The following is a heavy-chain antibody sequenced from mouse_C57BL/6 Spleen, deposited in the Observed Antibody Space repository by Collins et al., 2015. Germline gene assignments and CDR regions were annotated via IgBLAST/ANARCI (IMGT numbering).Heavy chain of an antibody. CDR3: AKVSRWDEYYFDY. J-gene: IGHJ2*01. V-gene: IGHV1-52*01. CDR2: IDPSDSET. D-gene: IGHD4-1*01. CDR1: GYTFTSYW. Sequence: QVQLQQPGAELVRPGSSVKLSCKASGYTFTSYWMHWVKQRPIQGLEWIGNIDPSDSETHYNQKFKDEATLTVDKSSSTAYMQLSNLTSEDSAVYYCAKVSRWDEYYFDYWGQGTTLTVSS.